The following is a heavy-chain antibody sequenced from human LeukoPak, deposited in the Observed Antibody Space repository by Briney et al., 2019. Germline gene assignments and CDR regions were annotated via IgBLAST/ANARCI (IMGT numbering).Heavy chain of an antibody. V-gene: IGHV4-30-2*01. J-gene: IGHJ4*02. CDR1: GGSISSGGYS. Sequence: PSQTLSLTCAVSGGSISSGGYSWSWVRQPPGTGLEWIGYIYHSGSTYYNPSLKSRVTISVDGSQNQFSLQLTSVTAADTAVYYCARGGGYFSYFDYWGQGTLVTVSS. CDR3: ARGGGYFSYFDY. D-gene: IGHD2-15*01. CDR2: IYHSGST.